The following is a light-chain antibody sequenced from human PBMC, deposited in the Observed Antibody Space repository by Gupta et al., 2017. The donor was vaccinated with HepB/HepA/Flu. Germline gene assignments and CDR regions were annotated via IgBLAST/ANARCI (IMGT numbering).Light chain of an antibody. CDR1: QNLLSSSDNYNY. Sequence: DIVLTQSPDPLTVSLGQRATINCKSSQNLLSSSDNYNYLGYHQQKPGQPPSLLLYGASTRPSGVHDRFRGSGSGTDFTLTISSLPAEDVAIYYCLEYYTEPLTFGGGTKLELK. CDR3: LEYYTEPLT. J-gene: IGKJ4*01. V-gene: IGKV4-1*01. CDR2: GAS.